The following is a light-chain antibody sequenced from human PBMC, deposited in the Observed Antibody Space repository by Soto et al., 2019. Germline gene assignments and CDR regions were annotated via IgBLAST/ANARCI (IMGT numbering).Light chain of an antibody. CDR1: SSDVGTFDF. CDR3: CLYTASYSV. J-gene: IGLJ3*02. V-gene: IGLV2-11*01. Sequence: QSVLTQPRSVSGSPGQSVAISCTRTSSDVGTFDFVSWYQQHPGKAPKLMLYDVTKRPSGVPDRFSGSKSGDTASLTISGLQAEDEADYYCCLYTASYSVFGGGTQLTVL. CDR2: DVT.